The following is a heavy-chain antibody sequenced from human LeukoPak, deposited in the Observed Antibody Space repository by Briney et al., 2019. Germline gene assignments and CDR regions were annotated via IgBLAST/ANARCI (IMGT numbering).Heavy chain of an antibody. D-gene: IGHD1-26*01. CDR3: ASGATLISV. V-gene: IGHV3-23*01. CDR1: GFTFSSYA. J-gene: IGHJ6*02. CDR2: ISGSGDNT. Sequence: GGSLRLSCAASGFTFSSYAMSWVRQAPGKGLEWVSGISGSGDNTYYADSVKGRFTISRDNSKNSLYLQMNSLRAEDTAVYYCASGATLISVWGQGTTVTVSS.